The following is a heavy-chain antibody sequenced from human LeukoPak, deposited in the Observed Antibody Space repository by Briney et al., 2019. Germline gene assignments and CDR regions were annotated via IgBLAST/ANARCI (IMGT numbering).Heavy chain of an antibody. J-gene: IGHJ4*02. V-gene: IGHV1-2*02. CDR2: INPKSGGT. CDR3: AIYRKAIGVAGTAFDY. CDR1: GYTFSGYY. D-gene: IGHD6-19*01. Sequence: GASVKVSCKASGYTFSGYYMHWVRRAPGQGLEWMGWINPKSGGTNYAQKFQGRVTMTRNTSITTAYMELSSLRSDDTAIYYCAIYRKAIGVAGTAFDYWGQGTLVTVSS.